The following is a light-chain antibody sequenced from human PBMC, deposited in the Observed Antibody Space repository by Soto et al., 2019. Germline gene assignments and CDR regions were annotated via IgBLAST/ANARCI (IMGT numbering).Light chain of an antibody. V-gene: IGLV2-14*01. CDR2: EVT. CDR3: SSYTIGTTDYV. J-gene: IGLJ1*01. CDR1: SSDIGLYNY. Sequence: QSVLTQPASVSGSPGQSITISCTGTSSDIGLYNYVSWYQQHPGKAPKLIIYEVTNRPSGVSNRFSGSKSDNTASLTISGLQAEDEADYYCSSYTIGTTDYVFGAGTKVTVL.